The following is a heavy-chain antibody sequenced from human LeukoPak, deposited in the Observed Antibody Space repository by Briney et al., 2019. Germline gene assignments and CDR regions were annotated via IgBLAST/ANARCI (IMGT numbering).Heavy chain of an antibody. V-gene: IGHV4-39*01. D-gene: IGHD6-13*01. CDR1: GGSISSSSYY. CDR3: ARLDDAGSSSWYSLAY. CDR2: IYYSGST. Sequence: SETLSLTCTVSGGSISSSSYYWGWIRQPPGKGLEWIGSIYYSGSTYYNPSLKSRVTISVDTSKNQFSLKLSSVTAADTAVYYCARLDDAGSSSWYSLAYWGQGTLVTVSS. J-gene: IGHJ4*02.